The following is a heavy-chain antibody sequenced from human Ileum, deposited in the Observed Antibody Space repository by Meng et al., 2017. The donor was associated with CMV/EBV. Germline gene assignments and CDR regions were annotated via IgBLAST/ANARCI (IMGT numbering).Heavy chain of an antibody. CDR2: INHSGTA. D-gene: IGHD2-21*01. CDR1: GGSFSDYF. V-gene: IGHV4-34*01. Sequence: SQTLSLTCAVSGGSFSDYFWSWIRQTPGKGLEWIGDINHSGTANYNPSLRSRVSISVDTSKNQFSLTLNTVTAADTGLYYCARLSCTRISCYRKPLDYWGQGTLVTGSS. CDR3: ARLSCTRISCYRKPLDY. J-gene: IGHJ4*02.